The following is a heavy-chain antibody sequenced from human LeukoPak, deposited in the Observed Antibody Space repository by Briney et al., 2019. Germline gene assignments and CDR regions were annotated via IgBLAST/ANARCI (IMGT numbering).Heavy chain of an antibody. J-gene: IGHJ4*02. CDR1: GFTFKNYW. CDR2: INSDGSYT. CDR3: ARARTSMIVV. D-gene: IGHD3-22*01. Sequence: GGSLRLSCAASGFTFKNYWIHWVRQAPGKGLVWVSRINSDGSYTRYADSVKGRFTISRDNAKNTLYLQMNSLGAEDTAVYYCARARTSMIVVWGQGTLVTVSS. V-gene: IGHV3-74*01.